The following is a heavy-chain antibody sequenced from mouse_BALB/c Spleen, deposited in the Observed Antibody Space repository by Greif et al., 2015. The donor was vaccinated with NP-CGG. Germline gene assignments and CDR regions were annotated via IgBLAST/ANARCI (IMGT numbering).Heavy chain of an antibody. CDR3: ARDDDYGWFAY. CDR2: IDPSDSET. Sequence: QVHVKQSGAELVRPGASVKLSCKASGYTFTSYWMNWVKQRPGQGLEWIGMIDPSDSETHYNQMFKGKATLTVDKSSSAAYMQLSSLTSEDSAVYYCARDDDYGWFAYWGQGTLVTASA. J-gene: IGHJ3*01. D-gene: IGHD2-4*01. CDR1: GYTFTSYW. V-gene: IGHV1-61*01.